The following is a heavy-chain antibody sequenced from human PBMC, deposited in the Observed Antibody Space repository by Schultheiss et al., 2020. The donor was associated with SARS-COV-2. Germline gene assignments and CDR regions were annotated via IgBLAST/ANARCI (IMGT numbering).Heavy chain of an antibody. J-gene: IGHJ6*02. V-gene: IGHV3-21*01. CDR3: GKDRGELTTWGDYGMDV. Sequence: GESLKISCEVSGFTFSGYGMNWVRQAPGKGLEWVSSISSSSSYIFYADSVKGRFTISRDNAKNSLYLQMNSLRAEDTAVYYCGKDRGELTTWGDYGMDVWGQGTTVTVSS. CDR2: ISSSSSYI. D-gene: IGHD1-26*01. CDR1: GFTFSGYG.